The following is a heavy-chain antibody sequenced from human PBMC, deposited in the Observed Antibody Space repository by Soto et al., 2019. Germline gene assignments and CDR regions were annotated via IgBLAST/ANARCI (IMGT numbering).Heavy chain of an antibody. J-gene: IGHJ4*02. V-gene: IGHV3-64D*06. D-gene: IGHD6-13*01. Sequence: LRLSCAASRFTLTHYAMHGVRPATGKGLEYVSAISSHGGSTYYADSVNCRFTISRDNSKNTLYLQMSSLRAEDTAVYYFVKREDTSSLFYVYWGQGTMVTVSS. CDR1: RFTLTHYA. CDR3: VKREDTSSLFYVY. CDR2: ISSHGGST.